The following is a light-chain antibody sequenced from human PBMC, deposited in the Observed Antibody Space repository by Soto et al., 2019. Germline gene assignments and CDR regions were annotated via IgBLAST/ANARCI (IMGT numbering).Light chain of an antibody. CDR2: GAS. CDR1: QSVGRN. Sequence: VVMTQSPATLSVSPGESATLSCRASQSVGRNLAWYQQKPGQDPRLLLYGASFRATNVTDRFSGGGSGTEFTLSISGVQSDDFAVYYCQQYDKWSPLTFGEGTKVEIK. J-gene: IGKJ4*01. V-gene: IGKV3D-15*01. CDR3: QQYDKWSPLT.